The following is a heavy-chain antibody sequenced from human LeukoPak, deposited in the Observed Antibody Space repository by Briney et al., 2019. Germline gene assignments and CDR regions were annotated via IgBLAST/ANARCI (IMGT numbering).Heavy chain of an antibody. CDR1: GFTFGSFS. CDR3: ARDPGRSGGSCYSDY. V-gene: IGHV3-21*01. CDR2: ISSSGRGTYI. J-gene: IGHJ4*02. Sequence: GGSLRLSCTASGFTFGSFSMTWVRQAPGKGLEWVSTISSSGRGTYIYYGDSAKGRFTISRDNAKNSLYLQMNSLRAEDTAVYYCARDPGRSGGSCYSDYWGQGTLVTVSS. D-gene: IGHD2-15*01.